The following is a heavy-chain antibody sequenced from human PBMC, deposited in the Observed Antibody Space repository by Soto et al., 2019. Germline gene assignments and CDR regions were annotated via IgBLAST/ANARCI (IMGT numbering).Heavy chain of an antibody. Sequence: GGSLRLSCAASGFTFSSYSMNWVRQAPGKGLEWVSSISSSSSYIYYADSVKGRFTISRDNAKNSLYLQMNSLRAEDTAVYYCASGEYQLLFSIAARSIDYWGQGTLVTVSS. V-gene: IGHV3-21*01. D-gene: IGHD2-2*01. CDR1: GFTFSSYS. CDR2: ISSSSSYI. CDR3: ASGEYQLLFSIAARSIDY. J-gene: IGHJ4*02.